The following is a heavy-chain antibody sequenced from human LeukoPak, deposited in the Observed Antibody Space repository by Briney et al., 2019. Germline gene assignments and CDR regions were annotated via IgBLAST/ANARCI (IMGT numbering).Heavy chain of an antibody. J-gene: IGHJ6*03. CDR2: INHSGSS. D-gene: IGHD2-21*02. V-gene: IGHV4-34*01. CDR3: ARSHCGGDCYSSRWQILYGYYYYYMDV. Sequence: PSEPLSLTCAVYGGSFRGFYWTWLRQSPGKGLEWIGEINHSGSSSYNPSLKRRIMISVDMSKNQFSLKVRSVTAADTAVYYCARSHCGGDCYSSRWQILYGYYYYYMDVWGTGTTVTVSS. CDR1: GGSFRGFY.